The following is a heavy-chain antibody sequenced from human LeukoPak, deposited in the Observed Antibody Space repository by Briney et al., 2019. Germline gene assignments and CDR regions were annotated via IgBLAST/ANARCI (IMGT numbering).Heavy chain of an antibody. Sequence: ASVKLSCKASGGTFSSYAISWVRQAPGQGLEWMGGIIPIFGTANYAQKFQGRVTITADESTSTAYMELSSLRSEDTAVYYCALGLELRGDAFDIWGQGTMVTVSS. D-gene: IGHD1-26*01. CDR2: IIPIFGTA. J-gene: IGHJ3*02. V-gene: IGHV1-69*13. CDR3: ALGLELRGDAFDI. CDR1: GGTFSSYA.